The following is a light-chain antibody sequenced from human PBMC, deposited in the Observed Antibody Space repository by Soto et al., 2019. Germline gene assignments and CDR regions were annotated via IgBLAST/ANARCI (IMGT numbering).Light chain of an antibody. CDR1: QSVSGSN. V-gene: IGKV3-20*01. Sequence: EIVLTQAPGTLSLSPGERPTLSCRASQSVSGSNLAWYQQKPGQAPRXXIYGASSRATGIPDRFSGSGSGTDFTLTISRLEPEDFAVYDCQQYGGSALTFGGGTKVDIK. CDR3: QQYGGSALT. CDR2: GAS. J-gene: IGKJ4*01.